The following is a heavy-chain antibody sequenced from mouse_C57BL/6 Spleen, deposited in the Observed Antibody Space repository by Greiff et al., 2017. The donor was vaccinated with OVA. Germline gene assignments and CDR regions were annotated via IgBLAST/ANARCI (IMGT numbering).Heavy chain of an antibody. J-gene: IGHJ3*01. CDR3: ARIYYDYDYFFAY. CDR2: INPNNGGT. D-gene: IGHD2-4*01. CDR1: GYTFTDYN. Sequence: VQLQQSGPELVKPGASVKMSCKASGYTFTDYNMHWVKQSHGKSLEWIGYINPNNGGTSYNQKFKGKATLTVNKSSSTAYMELRSLTSEDSAVYYCARIYYDYDYFFAYWGQGTLVTVSA. V-gene: IGHV1-22*01.